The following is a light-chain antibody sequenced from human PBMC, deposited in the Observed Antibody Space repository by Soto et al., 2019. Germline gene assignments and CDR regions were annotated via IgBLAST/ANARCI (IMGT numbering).Light chain of an antibody. CDR2: DNN. CDR1: SSNIGNNY. Sequence: QSVLTQPPSVSAAPGQKVTISCSGSSSNIGNNYVSWYQQLPGTATKLLIYDNNKRPSGIPDRFSGSKSGTSATLGITGLQTGDEADYYCGTWDSSLSAVVFGVGTKVTVL. CDR3: GTWDSSLSAVV. V-gene: IGLV1-51*01. J-gene: IGLJ2*01.